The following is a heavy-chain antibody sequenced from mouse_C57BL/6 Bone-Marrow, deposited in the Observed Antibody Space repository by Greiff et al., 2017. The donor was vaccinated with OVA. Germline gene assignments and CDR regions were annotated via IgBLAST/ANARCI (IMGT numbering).Heavy chain of an antibody. D-gene: IGHD2-1*01. Sequence: QVQLQQSGAELVRPGASVTLSCKASGYTFTDYEMHWVKQTPVHGLEWIGAIDPETGGTAYNQKFNGKAILTADKYSSTAYMELRSLTSEDSAVYYCSRWGGNYVNYFDYWGQGTTLTVSS. J-gene: IGHJ2*01. CDR3: SRWGGNYVNYFDY. V-gene: IGHV1-15*01. CDR1: GYTFTDYE. CDR2: IDPETGGT.